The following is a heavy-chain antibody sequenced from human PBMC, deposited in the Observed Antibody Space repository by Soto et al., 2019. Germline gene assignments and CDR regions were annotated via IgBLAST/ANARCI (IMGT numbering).Heavy chain of an antibody. Sequence: ASVKVSCKASGYTFTIYSMHWVRQAPGQRLEWMGWINAGNGNTKYSQKFQGRVTITRDTSASTAYMELSSLRSEDTAVYYCARDLLSGNYSLSIFRGFDPWGQGTLVTVSS. J-gene: IGHJ5*02. V-gene: IGHV1-3*01. D-gene: IGHD1-26*01. CDR1: GYTFTIYS. CDR3: ARDLLSGNYSLSIFRGFDP. CDR2: INAGNGNT.